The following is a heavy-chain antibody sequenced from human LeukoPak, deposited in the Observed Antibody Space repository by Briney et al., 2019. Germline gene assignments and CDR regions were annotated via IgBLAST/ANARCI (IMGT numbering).Heavy chain of an antibody. CDR1: GFTFSSHG. CDR2: IWYDGSTK. Sequence: GRSPRLSCAASGFTFSSHGMHWVRQAPGKGLEWVAVIWYDGSTKYYADSVRGRFTISRDNSKNTLFLQMNSLRAEDTAVYFCARWGPDKRFDYWGQGALVTVSS. J-gene: IGHJ4*02. V-gene: IGHV3-33*01. D-gene: IGHD3-16*01. CDR3: ARWGPDKRFDY.